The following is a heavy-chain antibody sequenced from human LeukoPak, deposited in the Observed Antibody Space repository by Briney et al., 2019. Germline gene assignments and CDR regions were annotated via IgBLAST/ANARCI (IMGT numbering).Heavy chain of an antibody. V-gene: IGHV3-30*04. Sequence: GGSLRLSCAASGFTFSSYALHWVRQAPGKGLEWVAVMSHDGTNKYYADSVKGRFTISRDNSKNTLYLQMKALRDEDTATYYCAKRGPIYSSTPGNYFDYWGQGTLVTVSS. CDR1: GFTFSSYA. D-gene: IGHD3-10*01. J-gene: IGHJ4*02. CDR3: AKRGPIYSSTPGNYFDY. CDR2: MSHDGTNK.